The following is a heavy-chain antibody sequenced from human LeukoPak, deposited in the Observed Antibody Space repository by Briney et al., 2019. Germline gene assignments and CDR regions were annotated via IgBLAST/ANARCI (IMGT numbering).Heavy chain of an antibody. Sequence: GGSLRLSCAASGFTFDNFAMHWVRQAPGKGLGWVSGITWNSRVKTYTPSVKGRFTISRDNAKNSLYLQMSSLRPEDTALYYCVKDKQRDGYTYGVYDSWGQGTLITVSS. J-gene: IGHJ5*01. V-gene: IGHV3-9*01. CDR3: VKDKQRDGYTYGVYDS. CDR2: ITWNSRVK. CDR1: GFTFDNFA. D-gene: IGHD5-12*01.